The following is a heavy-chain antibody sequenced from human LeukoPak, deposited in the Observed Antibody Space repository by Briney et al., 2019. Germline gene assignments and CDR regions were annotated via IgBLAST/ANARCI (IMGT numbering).Heavy chain of an antibody. D-gene: IGHD4-17*01. J-gene: IGHJ4*02. V-gene: IGHV1-46*01. CDR1: GYTFTRHY. CDR3: ARGRFTVTTLLDFDY. Sequence: ASVKVSCKASGYTFTRHYMNWVRQAPGQGLEWMGKINPSSGGTGYAQKFQGRVTMTRDTSTSTAYMELSSLRSEDTAVYYCARGRFTVTTLLDFDYWGQGTLVTVSS. CDR2: INPSSGGT.